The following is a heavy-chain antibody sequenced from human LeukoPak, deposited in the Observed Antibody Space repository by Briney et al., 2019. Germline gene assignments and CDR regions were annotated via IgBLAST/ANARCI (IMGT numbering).Heavy chain of an antibody. V-gene: IGHV4-38-2*02. CDR1: GYSLSSGYY. D-gene: IGHD1-14*01. Sequence: SETLSLTCTVSGYSLSSGYYWGWIRQPPGKGVEWIGNIYHSGSTYYNPSLKSRVTISVDTSKNQFSLKLSSVTAADTAVYYCARASAGLTYYFDYWGQGTLVTVSS. CDR3: ARASAGLTYYFDY. CDR2: IYHSGST. J-gene: IGHJ4*02.